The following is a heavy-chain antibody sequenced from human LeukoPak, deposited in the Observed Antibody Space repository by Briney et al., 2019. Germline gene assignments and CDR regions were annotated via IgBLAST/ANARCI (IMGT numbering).Heavy chain of an antibody. CDR3: AKDSRYSSGWFFDY. V-gene: IGHV3-33*06. Sequence: GGSLRLSCAASGFTFDDYAMHWVRQAPGKGLEWVAVIWYDGSNKYYADSVKGRFTISRDNSKNTLYLQMNSLRAEDTAVYYCAKDSRYSSGWFFDYWGQGTLVTVSS. CDR2: IWYDGSNK. J-gene: IGHJ4*02. CDR1: GFTFDDYA. D-gene: IGHD6-19*01.